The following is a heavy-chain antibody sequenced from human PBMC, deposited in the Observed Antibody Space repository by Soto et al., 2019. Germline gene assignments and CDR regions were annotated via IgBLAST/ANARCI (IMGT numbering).Heavy chain of an antibody. CDR1: GFTFSSYS. V-gene: IGHV3-21*01. CDR3: AGRQGIVVVPAARPNYGMDV. J-gene: IGHJ6*02. D-gene: IGHD2-2*01. CDR2: ISSSSSYI. Sequence: EVQLVESGGGLVKPGGSLRLSCAASGFTFSSYSMNWVRQAPGKGLEWVSSISSSSSYIYYADSVKGRFTISRDNAKNSLYIPMNSLRAEDTAVYYCAGRQGIVVVPAARPNYGMDVWGQGTTVTVSS.